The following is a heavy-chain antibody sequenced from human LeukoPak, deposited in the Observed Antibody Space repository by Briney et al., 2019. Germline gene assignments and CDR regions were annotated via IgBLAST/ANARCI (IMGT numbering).Heavy chain of an antibody. J-gene: IGHJ4*02. CDR2: ISGSGGST. V-gene: IGHV3-23*01. D-gene: IGHD3-22*01. CDR3: ARTTYYYDSSGYSYYFDY. Sequence: GGSLRLSCAASGFTFSSYAMSWVRQAPGKGLEWVSAISGSGGSTYYADSVKGRFTISRDNSKNTLYLQMNSLRAEDTAVYYCARTTYYYDSSGYSYYFDYWGQGTLATVSS. CDR1: GFTFSSYA.